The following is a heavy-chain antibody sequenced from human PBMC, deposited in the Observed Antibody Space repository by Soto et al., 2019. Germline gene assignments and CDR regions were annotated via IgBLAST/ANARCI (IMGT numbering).Heavy chain of an antibody. CDR2: ISYDGSNK. CDR1: GFTFSSYG. V-gene: IGHV3-30*18. J-gene: IGHJ6*02. CDR3: AKDPHTAIPYYYYYGMDV. Sequence: WSLRLSCAASGFTFSSYGMHWVRQAPGKGLEWVAVISYDGSNKYYADSVKGRFTISRDNSKNTLYLQMNSLRAEDTAVYYCAKDPHTAIPYYYYYGMDVWGQGTTVTVYS. D-gene: IGHD2-2*02.